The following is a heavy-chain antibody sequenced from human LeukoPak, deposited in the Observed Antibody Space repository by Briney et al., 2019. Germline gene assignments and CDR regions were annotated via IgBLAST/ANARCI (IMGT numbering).Heavy chain of an antibody. CDR3: VRGSSNTGFAY. J-gene: IGHJ4*02. Sequence: PSETLSLTCTVSGGSISSYYWSWIRQPPGKGLEWVANIKQDASETYYVDSVKGRFTISRDNAKNSLYLQMNSLRAEDTAIYYCVRGSSNTGFAYWGQGTLVTVSS. D-gene: IGHD1-14*01. CDR1: GGSISSYY. CDR2: IKQDASET. V-gene: IGHV3-7*01.